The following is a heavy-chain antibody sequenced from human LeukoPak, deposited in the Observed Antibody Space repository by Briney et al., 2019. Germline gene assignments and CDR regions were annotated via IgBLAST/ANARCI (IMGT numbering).Heavy chain of an antibody. Sequence: PGGSPRLSCAASGFTVSSNYMSWVRQAPGKGLEWVSVIYSGGSTYYADSVKGRFTISRDNSKNTLYLQMNSLRAEDTAVYYCARRGYCSSTSCSFIDYWGQGTLVTVSS. D-gene: IGHD2-2*01. CDR1: GFTVSSNY. V-gene: IGHV3-66*01. CDR3: ARRGYCSSTSCSFIDY. J-gene: IGHJ4*02. CDR2: IYSGGST.